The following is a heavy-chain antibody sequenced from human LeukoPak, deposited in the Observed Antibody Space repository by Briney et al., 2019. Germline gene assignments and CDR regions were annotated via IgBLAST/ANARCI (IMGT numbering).Heavy chain of an antibody. J-gene: IGHJ4*02. CDR1: GFTFSSYS. Sequence: PGGSLRLSCAASGFTFSSYSMNWVRQAPGKGLEWVSSISSSSSYIYYADSVKGRFTISRDNAKNSLYLQMNNVRAEDTALYYCMKLPTMIIVIDTDFEYWGQGAQVTVSS. CDR2: ISSSSSYI. CDR3: MKLPTMIIVIDTDFEY. D-gene: IGHD2-21*01. V-gene: IGHV3-21*04.